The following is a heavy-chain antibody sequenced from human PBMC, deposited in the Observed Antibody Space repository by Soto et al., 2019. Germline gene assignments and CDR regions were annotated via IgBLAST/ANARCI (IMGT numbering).Heavy chain of an antibody. J-gene: IGHJ5*02. D-gene: IGHD2-2*01. CDR2: ISLYSDGA. CDR3: ARVVPGAEAWFGP. CDR1: GYTFSNYG. Sequence: ASVKVSCKTSGYTFSNYGITWVRQAPGQPLEWLGWISLYSDGANYAQKFQGRFSMTTDTSTTTAYMELRSLRSDDKAVYYCARVVPGAEAWFGPWGQGAPVTV. V-gene: IGHV1-18*01.